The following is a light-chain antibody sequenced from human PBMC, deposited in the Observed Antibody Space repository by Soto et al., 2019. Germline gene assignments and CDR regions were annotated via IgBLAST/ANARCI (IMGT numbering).Light chain of an antibody. J-gene: IGLJ1*01. Sequence: QSALTQPPSASGSPGQSVTISCTGTSSDVGGDTYVSWYQQHPGKAPKLMIYEVSNRPSGVPDRFSGSKSGNTASLTVSGLQADDEADYYCSSYAGSYRVFGPGTQLTVL. CDR1: SSDVGGDTY. CDR2: EVS. V-gene: IGLV2-8*01. CDR3: SSYAGSYRV.